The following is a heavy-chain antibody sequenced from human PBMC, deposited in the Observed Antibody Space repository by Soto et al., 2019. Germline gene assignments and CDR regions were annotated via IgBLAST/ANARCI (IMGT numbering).Heavy chain of an antibody. Sequence: PSETLSLTCAVSGGSISSSHWWGWVRQAPGKGLEWIGEIYHSGSTNYNPSPKSRITMSVDKSKNQFSVNLSSVTAADTAVYYCVRDADETAIVPAPWLVWGRGTMVTVSS. CDR2: IYHSGST. J-gene: IGHJ6*02. D-gene: IGHD2-21*02. CDR3: VRDADETAIVPAPWLV. CDR1: GGSISSSHW. V-gene: IGHV4-4*02.